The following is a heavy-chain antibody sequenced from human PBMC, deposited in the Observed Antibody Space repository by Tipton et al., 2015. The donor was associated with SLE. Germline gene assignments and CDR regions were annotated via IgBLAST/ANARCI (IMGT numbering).Heavy chain of an antibody. Sequence: TLSLTCSVSGGSIRSYYWPWIRQPPGKGLEWIGYVFYTGRTIYNSSLRSRLTMSVDTSKNQFSLYLSSVTAADTAVYYCARVTGTSDFDYWGQGTLVTVSS. CDR3: ARVTGTSDFDY. D-gene: IGHD1-20*01. J-gene: IGHJ4*02. CDR2: VFYTGRT. CDR1: GGSIRSYY. V-gene: IGHV4-59*08.